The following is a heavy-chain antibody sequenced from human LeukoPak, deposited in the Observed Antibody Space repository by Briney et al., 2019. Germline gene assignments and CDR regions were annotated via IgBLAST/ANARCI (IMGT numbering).Heavy chain of an antibody. V-gene: IGHV4-61*01. CDR3: ARVDTATAGDY. Sequence: PSETLSLTCTVSGGSVSSGSYYRSWIRQPPGKGLEWIGYIYYSGSTNYNPSLKSRVTISVDTSKNQFSLKLSSVTAADTAVYYCARVDTATAGDYWGQGTLVTVSS. CDR1: GGSVSSGSYY. D-gene: IGHD5-18*01. J-gene: IGHJ4*02. CDR2: IYYSGST.